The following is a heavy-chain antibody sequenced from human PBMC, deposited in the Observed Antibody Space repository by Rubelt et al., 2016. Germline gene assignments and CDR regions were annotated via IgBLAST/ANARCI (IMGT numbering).Heavy chain of an antibody. Sequence: QVQLVESGGGVVQPGRSLRLSCAASGFTFSSYAMHWVRQAPGKGLEWVAVISYDGSNEYYADSGKGRLTNSRDKSKNTLYLQMNSLRAEDTALYYCARGWLSYTRAFDYWGQGTLVTVSS. D-gene: IGHD3-16*02. CDR3: ARGWLSYTRAFDY. CDR2: ISYDGSNE. V-gene: IGHV3-30*04. CDR1: GFTFSSYA. J-gene: IGHJ4*02.